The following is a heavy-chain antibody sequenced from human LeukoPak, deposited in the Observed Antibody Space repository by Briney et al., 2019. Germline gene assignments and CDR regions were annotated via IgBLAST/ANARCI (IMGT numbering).Heavy chain of an antibody. CDR2: INHSGST. Sequence: SETLSLTCAVYGGSFSGYYWSWIRQPPGKGLEWIGEINHSGSTNYNPSLKSRVTISVDTSKNQFSLKLSSVTAADMAVYYCAGLVGRYSSGLYYYYFDYWGQGTLVTVSS. CDR3: AGLVGRYSSGLYYYYFDY. D-gene: IGHD3-22*01. CDR1: GGSFSGYY. V-gene: IGHV4-34*01. J-gene: IGHJ4*02.